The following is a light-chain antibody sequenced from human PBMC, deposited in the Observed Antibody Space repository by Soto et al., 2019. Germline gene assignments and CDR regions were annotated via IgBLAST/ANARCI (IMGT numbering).Light chain of an antibody. Sequence: VMTQAPATLSVSPGERASLSCGASQSISSSFLAWYQQKPGQAPRLLIYGASTRATGIPDRFSGSGSGTEFTLTISSLQSEDFATYYCQQLNIYPLTFGPGTKVDIK. CDR1: QSISSS. CDR3: QQLNIYPLT. J-gene: IGKJ3*01. CDR2: GAS. V-gene: IGKV3D-15*01.